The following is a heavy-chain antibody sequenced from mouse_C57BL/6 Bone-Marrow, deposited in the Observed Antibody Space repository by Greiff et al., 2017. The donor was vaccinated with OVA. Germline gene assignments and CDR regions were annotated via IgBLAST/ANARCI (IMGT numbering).Heavy chain of an antibody. Sequence: VQLQQPGAELVKPGASVKLSCKASGYTFTSYWMQWVKQRPGQGLEWIGEIDPSDSYTNYNQKFKGKATLTVDTSSSTAYMQLSSLTSEDSAVYYCARSGWLRVRFAYWGQGTLVTVSA. J-gene: IGHJ3*01. CDR3: ARSGWLRVRFAY. CDR1: GYTFTSYW. D-gene: IGHD2-3*01. CDR2: IDPSDSYT. V-gene: IGHV1-50*01.